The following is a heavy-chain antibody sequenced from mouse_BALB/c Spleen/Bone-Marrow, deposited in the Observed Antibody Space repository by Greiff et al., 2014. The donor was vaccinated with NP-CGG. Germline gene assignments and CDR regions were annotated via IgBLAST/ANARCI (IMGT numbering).Heavy chain of an antibody. CDR3: ARWYYGSSSFAY. J-gene: IGHJ3*01. D-gene: IGHD1-1*01. V-gene: IGHV1-9*01. CDR1: GYTFSTYW. Sequence: QVQLQQSGAELMKPGASVKISCKATGYTFSTYWIEWVKQRPGHGLEWIGEILPGSGSTNYNEKFKGKATFTADTSSNTVYMQLSSLTSEDSAVYYCARWYYGSSSFAYRGQGTLVTVSA. CDR2: ILPGSGST.